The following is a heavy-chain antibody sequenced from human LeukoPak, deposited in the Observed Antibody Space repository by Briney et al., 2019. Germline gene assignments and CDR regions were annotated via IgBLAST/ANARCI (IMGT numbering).Heavy chain of an antibody. Sequence: GGSLRLSCAASGFTFSSYSMNWVRQAPGKGLEWVSSISSSSSYIYYADSVKGRFTISRDNAKNSLYLQMNSLRAEDTAVYYCARDLLGSSWYVNDYWGQGTLVTVSS. J-gene: IGHJ4*02. D-gene: IGHD6-13*01. CDR1: GFTFSSYS. V-gene: IGHV3-21*01. CDR3: ARDLLGSSWYVNDY. CDR2: ISSSSSYI.